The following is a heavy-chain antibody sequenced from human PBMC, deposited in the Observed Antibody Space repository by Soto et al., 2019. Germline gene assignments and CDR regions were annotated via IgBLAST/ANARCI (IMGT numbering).Heavy chain of an antibody. Sequence: GGSLRLSCAASGFTFSSYSMNWVRQAPGKGLEWVSSISSSSSYIYYADSVKGRFTISRDNAKNSLYLQMNSLRAEDTAVYYCARDPGYCSSTSCYGFAFDIWGQGTMVTVSS. CDR1: GFTFSSYS. CDR2: ISSSSSYI. J-gene: IGHJ3*02. V-gene: IGHV3-21*01. D-gene: IGHD2-2*01. CDR3: ARDPGYCSSTSCYGFAFDI.